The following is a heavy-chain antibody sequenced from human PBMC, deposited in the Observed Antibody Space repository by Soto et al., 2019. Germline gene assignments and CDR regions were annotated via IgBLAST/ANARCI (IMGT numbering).Heavy chain of an antibody. D-gene: IGHD6-6*01. J-gene: IGHJ4*02. V-gene: IGHV3-9*01. CDR3: AKDVTARPSSIDY. CDR2: ISWNSGSI. CDR1: GFTFDDYA. Sequence: EVQLVESGGGLVQPGRSLRLSCAASGFTFDDYAMHWVRQAPGKGLEWVSGISWNSGSIGYADSVKGRFTISRDNAKNSLYLQMNSLRAEDTAVYYCAKDVTARPSSIDYWGQGTLVTVSS.